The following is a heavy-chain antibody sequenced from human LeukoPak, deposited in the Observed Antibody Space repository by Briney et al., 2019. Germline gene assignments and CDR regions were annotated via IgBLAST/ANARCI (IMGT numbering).Heavy chain of an antibody. CDR1: GFNFGDFA. CDR3: AKDKYRLRTYGDLYFFDS. V-gene: IGHV3-9*01. Sequence: GGSLRLSCAASGFNFGDFAMHWVRQAPGKGLGWVSGVTWDSGRLGYADSVKGRFTVSRDNAKNSLYLQMNNLRPEDTALYYCAKDKYRLRTYGDLYFFDSWGQGTLVTVSS. D-gene: IGHD4-17*01. CDR2: VTWDSGRL. J-gene: IGHJ4*02.